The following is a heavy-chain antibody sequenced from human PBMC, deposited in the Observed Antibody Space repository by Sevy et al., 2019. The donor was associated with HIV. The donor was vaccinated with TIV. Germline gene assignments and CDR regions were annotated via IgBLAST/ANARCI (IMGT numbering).Heavy chain of an antibody. Sequence: ASVKVSCKASGYNLNIYYMHWVRQAPGQGLEWMGLINPSGGSTSYAQKFQGRVTMTRDTSTSTLHMELSSLRSEDTAVYYCARVYYYDYSGLGYWGQGTLVTVSS. CDR2: INPSGGST. CDR3: ARVYYYDYSGLGY. D-gene: IGHD3-22*01. V-gene: IGHV1-46*02. J-gene: IGHJ4*02. CDR1: GYNLNIYY.